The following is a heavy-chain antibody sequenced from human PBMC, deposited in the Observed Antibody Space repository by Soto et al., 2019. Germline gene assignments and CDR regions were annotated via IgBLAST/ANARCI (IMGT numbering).Heavy chain of an antibody. V-gene: IGHV3-33*01. CDR3: ARDATIAGGGYFDY. CDR1: GFTFSSYG. CDR2: IWYDGSNK. Sequence: QVQLVESGGGVVQPGRSLRLSCAASGFTFSSYGMHWVRQAPGKGLEWVAVIWYDGSNKYYADSVKGRFTISRDNSKNTLYLQMNSLRAEDTAVYYCARDATIAGGGYFDYWGQGTLVTVSS. D-gene: IGHD6-13*01. J-gene: IGHJ4*02.